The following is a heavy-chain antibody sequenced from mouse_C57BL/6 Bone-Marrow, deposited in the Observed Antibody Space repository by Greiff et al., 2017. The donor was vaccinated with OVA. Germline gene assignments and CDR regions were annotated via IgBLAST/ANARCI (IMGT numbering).Heavy chain of an antibody. D-gene: IGHD1-1*01. Sequence: EVKLVESGEGLVKPGGSLKLSCAASGFTFSSYAMSWVRQTPEKRLEWVAYISSGGDYIYYADTVKGRFTISRDNARNTLYLQMSSLKSEDTAMYYCTRGSHYYGSPWFAYWGQGTLVTVAA. CDR2: ISSGGDYI. CDR3: TRGSHYYGSPWFAY. V-gene: IGHV5S21*01. J-gene: IGHJ3*01. CDR1: GFTFSSYA.